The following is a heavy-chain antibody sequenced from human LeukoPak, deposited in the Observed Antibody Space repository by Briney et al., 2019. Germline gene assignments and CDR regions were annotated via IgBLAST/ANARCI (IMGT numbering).Heavy chain of an antibody. V-gene: IGHV1-2*02. CDR1: GYTFTGYY. D-gene: IGHD5-24*01. J-gene: IGHJ1*01. CDR3: AREEEYVEMATSEYFQH. CDR2: INPNSGGT. Sequence: ASVKVSCKASGYTFTGYYMHWVRQAPGQGLEWMGWINPNSGGTNCAQKFQGRVTMTRDTSISTAYMELSRLRSDDTAVYYCAREEEYVEMATSEYFQHWGQGTLVTVSS.